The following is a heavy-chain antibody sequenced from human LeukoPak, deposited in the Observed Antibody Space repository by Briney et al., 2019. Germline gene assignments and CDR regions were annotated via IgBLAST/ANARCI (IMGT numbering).Heavy chain of an antibody. D-gene: IGHD6-19*01. CDR3: ARVIAVADYYYGMDV. CDR2: IYPGDSDT. CDR1: GYSFTSYW. J-gene: IGHJ6*02. Sequence: GESLQISCQGAGYSFTSYWIGWVRQMPGKGLGWMGIIYPGDSDTRYSPSFQGQVTISADKSISTAYLQWSSLKASDTAMYYCARVIAVADYYYGMDVWGQGTTVTVSS. V-gene: IGHV5-51*01.